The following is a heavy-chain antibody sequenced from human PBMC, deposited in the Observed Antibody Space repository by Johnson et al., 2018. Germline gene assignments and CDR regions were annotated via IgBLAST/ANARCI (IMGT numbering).Heavy chain of an antibody. CDR2: IRSKAYGGNK. J-gene: IGHJ6*02. CDR1: GFTFGDYA. CDR3: TRPIWFGEHLKGSYYYGMDV. Sequence: VQLQESGGGLVQPGRSLRLSCTASGFTFGDYAMSWFRQAPGKGLEWVGFIRSKAYGGNKEYAASVKGRSTISRDDSKSNAYLQMNSPKTEDTAVYYCTRPIWFGEHLKGSYYYGMDVWGQGTTVTVSS. V-gene: IGHV3-49*03. D-gene: IGHD3-10*01.